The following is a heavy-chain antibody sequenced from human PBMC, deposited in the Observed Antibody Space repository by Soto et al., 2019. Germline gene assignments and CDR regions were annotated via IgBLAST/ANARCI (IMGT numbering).Heavy chain of an antibody. J-gene: IGHJ4*02. D-gene: IGHD2-15*01. CDR3: ARGESVVGDY. Sequence: ASVKVSCKASGYTFTSYAMHWVRQAPGQRLEWMGWINAGNGNTKCSQKFQDRVTSTRDTSASTAYMELSSLRSEVTAVYYCARGESVVGDYWGQGTLVTVSS. CDR2: INAGNGNT. V-gene: IGHV1-3*01. CDR1: GYTFTSYA.